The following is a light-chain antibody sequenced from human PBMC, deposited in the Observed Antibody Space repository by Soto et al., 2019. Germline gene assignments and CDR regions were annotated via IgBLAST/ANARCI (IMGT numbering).Light chain of an antibody. CDR2: EAS. CDR3: CSYAGSSTYV. Sequence: QSALTQPASVSGSPGQSITISCTGTTSNIGSYILVSWYQQHPGKAPKLLIYEASTRPSVVSNRFSGSKSGNTASLTISGLQAEDEADYYCCSYAGSSTYVFGGGTKLTVL. CDR1: TSNIGSYIL. J-gene: IGLJ2*01. V-gene: IGLV2-23*01.